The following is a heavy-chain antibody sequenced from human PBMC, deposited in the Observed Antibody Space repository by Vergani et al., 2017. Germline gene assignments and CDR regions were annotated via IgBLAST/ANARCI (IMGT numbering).Heavy chain of an antibody. CDR3: ARQRRDLLRVLG. V-gene: IGHV1-69*01. CDR1: GGTFSSYD. J-gene: IGHJ4*02. CDR2: IIPIFGTA. Sequence: QVQLVQSGAEVKKPGSSVKVSCKASGGTFSSYDMSWVRQAPGQGLEWMGGIIPIFGTANYAQKFQGRFTITADESTSTAYMELSSLRSEDTAVYYCARQRRDLLRVLGWGQGTLVTVSS. D-gene: IGHD3-3*01.